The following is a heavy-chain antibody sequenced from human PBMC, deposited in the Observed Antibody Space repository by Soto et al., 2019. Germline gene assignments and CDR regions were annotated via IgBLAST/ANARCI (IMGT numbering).Heavy chain of an antibody. CDR2: IYYSGST. Sequence: QLQLQESGPGLVKPSETLSLTCTVSGGSISSSSYYWGWIRQPPGKGLEWIGSIYYSGSTYYNPSLKSRVTISVDTSKNQFSLKLSSVTAADTAVYYCARRRGSYREAENVWFDPWGQGTLVTVSS. CDR1: GGSISSSSYY. J-gene: IGHJ5*02. CDR3: ARRRGSYREAENVWFDP. D-gene: IGHD1-26*01. V-gene: IGHV4-39*01.